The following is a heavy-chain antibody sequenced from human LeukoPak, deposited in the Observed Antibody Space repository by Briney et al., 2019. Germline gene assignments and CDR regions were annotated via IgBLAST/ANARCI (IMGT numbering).Heavy chain of an antibody. V-gene: IGHV1-8*03. CDR2: MNPNSGNT. CDR3: ARGPYRLLNSGGYYMDV. J-gene: IGHJ6*03. CDR1: GYTFTSYD. Sequence: VASVKVSCKASGYTFTSYDINWVRQATGQGLEWMGWMNPNSGNTGYAQKFQGRVTITRNTSISTAYMELSSLRSEDTAVYYCARGPYRLLNSGGYYMDVWGKGTTVTVSS. D-gene: IGHD2-2*01.